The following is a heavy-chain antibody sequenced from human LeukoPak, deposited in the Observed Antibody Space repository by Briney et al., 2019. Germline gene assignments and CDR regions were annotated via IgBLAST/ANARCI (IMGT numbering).Heavy chain of an antibody. Sequence: ALVKVSCKASGYTFTTYDINWVRQATGQGLEWMGWMNPNSGYTGYAQKFQGRVTITRDTSISTAYMELSSLRSEDTAVYYCARVAGSIDYWGQGTLATVSS. J-gene: IGHJ4*02. CDR3: ARVAGSIDY. CDR1: GYTFTTYD. CDR2: MNPNSGYT. D-gene: IGHD6-19*01. V-gene: IGHV1-8*03.